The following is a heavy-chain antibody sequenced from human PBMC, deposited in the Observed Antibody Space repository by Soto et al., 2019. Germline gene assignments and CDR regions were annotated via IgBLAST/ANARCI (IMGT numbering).Heavy chain of an antibody. CDR1: GFTFSSYA. Sequence: QVQLVESGGGVVQPGRSLRLSCAASGFTFSSYAMHWVRQAPGKGLEWVAVISYDGSNKYYADSVKGGFTISGDNSKNSLDLQLNRLRAEDTGLYYCASDGISYYDSCGPLRCWVQGTLVTVSS. J-gene: IGHJ4*02. V-gene: IGHV3-30-3*01. CDR2: ISYDGSNK. D-gene: IGHD3-22*01. CDR3: ASDGISYYDSCGPLRC.